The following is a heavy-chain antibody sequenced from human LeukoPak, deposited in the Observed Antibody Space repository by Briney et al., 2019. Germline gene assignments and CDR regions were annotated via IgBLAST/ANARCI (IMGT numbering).Heavy chain of an antibody. CDR2: INPNSGNT. V-gene: IGHV1-8*02. D-gene: IGHD6-13*01. J-gene: IGHJ6*03. CDR1: GYTFTGYY. CDR3: AKDLSKQHLVGRGGGGYYYYMDV. Sequence: ASVKVSCKASGYTFTGYYMHWVRQAPGQGLEWMGWINPNSGNTGYAQKFQGRVTMTRNTSISTAYMELSSLRSEDTAVYYCAKDLSKQHLVGRGGGGYYYYMDVWGKGTTVTISS.